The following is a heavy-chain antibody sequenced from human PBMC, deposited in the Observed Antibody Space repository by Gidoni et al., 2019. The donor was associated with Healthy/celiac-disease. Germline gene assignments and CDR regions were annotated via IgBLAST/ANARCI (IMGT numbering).Heavy chain of an antibody. CDR3: ARDPYYYGSGSFYYMDV. Sequence: NPSLKSRVTISVDTSKNQFSLKLSSVTAADTAVYYCARDPYYYGSGSFYYMDVWGKGTTVTVSS. V-gene: IGHV4-30-2*05. D-gene: IGHD3-10*01. J-gene: IGHJ6*03.